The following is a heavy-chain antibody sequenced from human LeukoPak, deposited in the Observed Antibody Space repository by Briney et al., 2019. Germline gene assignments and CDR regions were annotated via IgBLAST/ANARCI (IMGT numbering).Heavy chain of an antibody. CDR3: ARDLVPASNWFDP. V-gene: IGHV4-34*01. D-gene: IGHD2-2*01. CDR2: INHSGST. J-gene: IGHJ5*02. CDR1: GGSFSGYY. Sequence: SSETLSLTCAVYGGSFSGYYWSWIRQPPGKGLEWIGEINHSGSTNYNPSLKSRVTISVDTSKNQFSLKLSSVTAADTAVYYCARDLVPASNWFDPWGQGTLVTVSS.